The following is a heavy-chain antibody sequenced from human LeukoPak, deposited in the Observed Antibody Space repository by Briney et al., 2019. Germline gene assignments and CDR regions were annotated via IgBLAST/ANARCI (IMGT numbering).Heavy chain of an antibody. CDR1: GGSISSYY. Sequence: SETLSLTCTVSGGSISSYYWSWIRQPPGKGLEWIGYIYYSGSTNYNPSLKSRVTISVDTSKNQFSLKLSSVTAADTAVYYRARDIRPNAFDIWGQGTMVTVSS. V-gene: IGHV4-59*01. CDR3: ARDIRPNAFDI. CDR2: IYYSGST. J-gene: IGHJ3*02.